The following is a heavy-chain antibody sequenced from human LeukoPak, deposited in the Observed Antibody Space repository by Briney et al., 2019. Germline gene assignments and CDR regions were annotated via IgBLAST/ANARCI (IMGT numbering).Heavy chain of an antibody. CDR1: GGSFSGYY. V-gene: IGHV4-34*01. CDR2: INHSGST. CDR3: ARHGGVSYNWFDP. J-gene: IGHJ5*02. D-gene: IGHD3-16*01. Sequence: SETLSLTCAVYGGSFSGYYWSWIRQPPGKGLEWIGEINHSGSTNYNPSLKSRVTISVDTSKNQFSLKLSSVTAADTAVYYCARHGGVSYNWFDPWGQGTLVTVSS.